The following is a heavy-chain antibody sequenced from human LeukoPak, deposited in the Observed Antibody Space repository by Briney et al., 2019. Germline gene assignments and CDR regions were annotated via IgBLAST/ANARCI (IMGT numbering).Heavy chain of an antibody. D-gene: IGHD6-6*01. J-gene: IGHJ3*02. V-gene: IGHV3-21*01. CDR2: ISSSSSYI. CDR3: TREYSSSSGRAFDI. CDR1: GFAFSSYS. Sequence: GGSLRLSCAASGFAFSSYSMNWVRQAPGKGLEWVSSISSSSSYIYYADTVKGRFTISRDNAKNSLYLQMNSLRAEDTAVYYCTREYSSSSGRAFDIWGQGTMVTVSS.